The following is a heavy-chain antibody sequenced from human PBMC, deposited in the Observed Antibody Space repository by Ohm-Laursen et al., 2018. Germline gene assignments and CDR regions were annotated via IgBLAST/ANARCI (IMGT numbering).Heavy chain of an antibody. CDR2: ISAYNGNT. V-gene: IGHV1-18*01. CDR3: AREGSTGWYGGDY. Sequence: ASVKVSCKAFGYTFTSYGITWVRQAPGQGLEWMGWISAYNGNTKYAQKLQGRVTMTTDTSTTTAYMELRSLRSDDTAVYYCAREGSTGWYGGDYWGQGTLVTVSS. CDR1: GYTFTSYG. D-gene: IGHD6-19*01. J-gene: IGHJ4*02.